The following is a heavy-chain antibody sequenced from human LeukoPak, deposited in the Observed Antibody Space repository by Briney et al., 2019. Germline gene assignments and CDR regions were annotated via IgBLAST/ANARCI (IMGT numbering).Heavy chain of an antibody. J-gene: IGHJ3*02. D-gene: IGHD1-26*01. CDR2: IWYDGSNK. CDR3: ARDRVSGSYPDAFDI. Sequence: PGRSLRLSCAASGFTFSSYGMHWVRQAPGKGLEWVAVIWYDGSNKYYADSVKGRFTISRDSSKNTLYLQMNSLRAEDTAVYYCARDRVSGSYPDAFDIWGQGTMVTVSS. V-gene: IGHV3-33*01. CDR1: GFTFSSYG.